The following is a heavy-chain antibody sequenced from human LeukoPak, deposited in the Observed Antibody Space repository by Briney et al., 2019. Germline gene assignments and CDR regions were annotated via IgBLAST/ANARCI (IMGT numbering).Heavy chain of an antibody. V-gene: IGHV3-23*01. Sequence: GRSLRLSCAASGFTFSSYTMSWVRQAPGKGLEWVSSITTSDGNTYYADSVKGRFTVSRDNSKNTLFLQMNSLRAEDTAVYYCAKDGGLWVSAHWGDSWGRGTLVTVSS. J-gene: IGHJ4*02. CDR3: AKDGGLWVSAHWGDS. CDR2: ITTSDGNT. CDR1: GFTFSSYT. D-gene: IGHD7-27*01.